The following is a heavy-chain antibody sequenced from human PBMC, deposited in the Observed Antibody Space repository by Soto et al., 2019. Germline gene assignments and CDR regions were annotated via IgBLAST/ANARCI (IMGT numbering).Heavy chain of an antibody. V-gene: IGHV3-7*04. Sequence: EVQLVESGGGLVQPGGSLRLSCAASGFTFSSYWMSWVRQAPGKGLEWVANIKQDGSEKYYVDSVKGRLTISRDNPTNSLYLQMNGLRAEVPAVYYCARDLASTTIPNYWGQGTLVTVSS. CDR3: ARDLASTTIPNY. CDR2: IKQDGSEK. CDR1: GFTFSSYW. D-gene: IGHD5-12*01. J-gene: IGHJ4*02.